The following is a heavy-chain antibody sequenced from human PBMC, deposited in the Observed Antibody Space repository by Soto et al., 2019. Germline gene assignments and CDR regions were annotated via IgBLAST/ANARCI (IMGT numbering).Heavy chain of an antibody. CDR3: ARDGGGDSTIVGVAHWYFDR. J-gene: IGHJ2*01. D-gene: IGHD3-3*01. Sequence: QVQLQESGPGLVKPSQTLSLTCTVSGGSISSGGYYWSWIRQHPGKGLEWIWYIYYSGSTYYNPSLKSRVTISVDTSKNQFSMKLSSVTAEATAVYYCARDGGGDSTIVGVAHWYFDRWGRGTLVTVSS. CDR2: IYYSGST. CDR1: GGSISSGGYY. V-gene: IGHV4-31*03.